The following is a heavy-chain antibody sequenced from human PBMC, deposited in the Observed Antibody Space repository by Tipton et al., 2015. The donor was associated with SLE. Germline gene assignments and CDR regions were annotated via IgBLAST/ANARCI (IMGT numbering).Heavy chain of an antibody. CDR2: IYYSGST. V-gene: IGHV4-59*01. Sequence: TLSLTCAVYGGSFSGYYWSWIRQPPGKGLEWIGYIYYSGSTNYNPSLKSRVTISVNTSKNQFSLKLTSVTAADTAVYYCARVGWSGYSYYFDYWGQGTLVTVSS. D-gene: IGHD3-3*01. CDR3: ARVGWSGYSYYFDY. J-gene: IGHJ4*02. CDR1: GGSFSGYY.